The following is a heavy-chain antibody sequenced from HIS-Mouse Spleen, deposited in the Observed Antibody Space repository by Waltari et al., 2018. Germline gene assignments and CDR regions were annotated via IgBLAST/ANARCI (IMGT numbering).Heavy chain of an antibody. D-gene: IGHD2-21*02. Sequence: QVQLVQSGAEVKKPGSSVKVSCKASGGTFSSYAISWVRQAPGQGLEWMGRIIPILGIANYAQKFQGRVAITADKSTSTAYMELSSLRSEDTAVYYCARDQAYCGGDCYFDYWGQGTLVTVSS. CDR1: GGTFSSYA. J-gene: IGHJ4*02. CDR2: IIPILGIA. CDR3: ARDQAYCGGDCYFDY. V-gene: IGHV1-69*04.